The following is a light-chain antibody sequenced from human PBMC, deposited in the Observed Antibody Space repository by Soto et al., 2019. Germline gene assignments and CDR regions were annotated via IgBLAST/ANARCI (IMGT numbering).Light chain of an antibody. CDR2: EVR. CDR1: SSDVGGYNY. Sequence: QSALTQPASVSGSPGQSITISCTGTSSDVGGYNYVSWYQQHPGKAPKLMIYEVRNRPSGVSNRFSGSKSGTTASLTISGLQAEDEADYSCSSYTGSSTHVVFGGGTKVTVL. J-gene: IGLJ2*01. CDR3: SSYTGSSTHVV. V-gene: IGLV2-14*01.